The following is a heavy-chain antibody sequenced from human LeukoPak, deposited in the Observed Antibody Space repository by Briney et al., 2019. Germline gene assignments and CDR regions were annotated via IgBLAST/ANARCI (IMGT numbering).Heavy chain of an antibody. D-gene: IGHD2-2*01. V-gene: IGHV4-4*09. J-gene: IGHJ4*02. CDR1: GGSISSYY. CDR3: AREGGYCSSTSCPRRTYYYGSGSSYFDY. Sequence: PSETLSLTCTVSGGSISSYYWSWIRQPPGKGLEWIGYIYTSGSTNYNPSLKSRVTISVDTSKNQFSLKLSSVTAADTAVYYCAREGGYCSSTSCPRRTYYYGSGSSYFDYWGQGTLVTVSS. CDR2: IYTSGST.